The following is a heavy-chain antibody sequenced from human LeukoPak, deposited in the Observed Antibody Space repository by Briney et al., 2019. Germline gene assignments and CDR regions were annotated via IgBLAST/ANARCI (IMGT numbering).Heavy chain of an antibody. D-gene: IGHD3-22*01. J-gene: IGHJ4*02. CDR1: GFTFSSYW. Sequence: PGGSLRLSCEASGFTFSSYWMSWVRQAPGKGLVWVSRINSDGSTTSYAASVKGRFTISRDTAKNTLYLQMNSLRAEDTAVYYCARGHHYYDSSAYYYWGQGTLVTVSS. CDR2: INSDGSTT. CDR3: ARGHHYYDSSAYYY. V-gene: IGHV3-74*01.